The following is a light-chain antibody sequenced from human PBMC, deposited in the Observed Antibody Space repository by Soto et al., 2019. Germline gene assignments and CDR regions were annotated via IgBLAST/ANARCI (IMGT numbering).Light chain of an antibody. Sequence: DIQLTQSPSFLSASVGDRVTITCRASQGISSYLAWYQQKPGKAPNLLIYAASPLQSGVPSRFSGSGSGTEFTLTISSLQPEDFTTYCCQQLNSYPRTFGQGTKVEIK. CDR3: QQLNSYPRT. V-gene: IGKV1-9*01. CDR2: AAS. CDR1: QGISSY. J-gene: IGKJ1*01.